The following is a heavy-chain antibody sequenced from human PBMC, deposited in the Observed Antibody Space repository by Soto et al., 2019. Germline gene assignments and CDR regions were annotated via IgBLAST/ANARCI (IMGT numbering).Heavy chain of an antibody. CDR3: ERDIEVAWSSGLDH. CDR1: GFTFMSYR. Sequence: GGSLRLSCAASGFTFMSYRMHWVRQAPGRGLEWVSYVSSSRTYINYADSVKGRFTISRDDAKNSLYLQMNSLRPEDTAVYYCERDIEVAWSSGLDHWGQGSLVTVSS. D-gene: IGHD6-19*01. J-gene: IGHJ4*02. V-gene: IGHV3-21*01. CDR2: VSSSRTYI.